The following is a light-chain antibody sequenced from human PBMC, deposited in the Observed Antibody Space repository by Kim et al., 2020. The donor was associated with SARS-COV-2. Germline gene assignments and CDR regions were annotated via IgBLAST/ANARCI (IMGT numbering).Light chain of an antibody. Sequence: DIQMTQSPSSLSAFVGDRVTITCRASQSITTHLNWYQQKPGKAPNLLIYSASSLQSGVPSRFSGSGSGTDFSLTISSLHPEDFATYFCQQSYTFPFTFGQGTKLEI. CDR1: QSITTH. J-gene: IGKJ2*01. CDR3: QQSYTFPFT. CDR2: SAS. V-gene: IGKV1-39*01.